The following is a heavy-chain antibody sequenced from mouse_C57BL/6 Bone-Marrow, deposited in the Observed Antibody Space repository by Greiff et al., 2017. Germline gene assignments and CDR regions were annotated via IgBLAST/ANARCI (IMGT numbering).Heavy chain of an antibody. D-gene: IGHD1-3*01. J-gene: IGHJ3*01. Sequence: EVQLQQSGPELVKPGASVKISCKASGYSFTGYYMNWVKQSPEKSLEWIGEINPSTGGTTSNQKFKAKATLTVDKSSSTAYMQLKSLTSEDSAVYYCARKVRRIFAYWGQGTLVTVSA. CDR1: GYSFTGYY. V-gene: IGHV1-42*01. CDR3: ARKVRRIFAY. CDR2: INPSTGGT.